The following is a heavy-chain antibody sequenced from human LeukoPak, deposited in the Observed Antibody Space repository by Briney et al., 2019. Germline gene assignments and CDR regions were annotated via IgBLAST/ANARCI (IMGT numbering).Heavy chain of an antibody. Sequence: SQTLSLTCAVSGGSISRGGYYSSWVRHHPGKCLEWIGYIYYSGSTYYNPSLKSGVTISVDTSKNQFSQKLSSETAADTAVYYCQRAEYSNSGQNDYWGQGTLVTVSS. CDR3: QRAEYSNSGQNDY. V-gene: IGHV4-31*11. CDR2: IYYSGST. D-gene: IGHD4-11*01. J-gene: IGHJ4*02. CDR1: GGSISRGGYY.